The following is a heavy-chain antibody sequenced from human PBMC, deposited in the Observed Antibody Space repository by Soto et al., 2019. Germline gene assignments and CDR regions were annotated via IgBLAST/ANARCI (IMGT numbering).Heavy chain of an antibody. D-gene: IGHD4-17*01. CDR3: ARVGSEYGDYADVFDY. CDR1: GGSISSGDYY. CDR2: IYYSGST. Sequence: QVQLQESGPGLVKPSQTLSLTCTVSGGSISSGDYYWSWIRQPPGKGLEWIGYIYYSGSTYYNPSLNSRVTISVDTSKSQFSLKLSSVTAADTAVYYCARVGSEYGDYADVFDYWGQGTLVTVSS. V-gene: IGHV4-30-4*01. J-gene: IGHJ4*02.